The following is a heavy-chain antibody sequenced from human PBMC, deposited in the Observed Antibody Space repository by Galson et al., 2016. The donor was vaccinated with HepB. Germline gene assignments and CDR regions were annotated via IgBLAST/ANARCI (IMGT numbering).Heavy chain of an antibody. CDR2: IWPGDSDT. CDR1: GYNFHNFW. V-gene: IGHV5-51*01. CDR3: ARQGDYSGQLSPFDY. Sequence: QSGAEVKSPGESLKISCEASGYNFHNFWIAWVRQMPGKGLEWMGVIWPGDSDTRYSPSFQGQVTISVDKSIRTAYRQGSSLKVSDTATYYCARQGDYSGQLSPFDYWGQGTLVSVSS. D-gene: IGHD5-12*01. J-gene: IGHJ4*02.